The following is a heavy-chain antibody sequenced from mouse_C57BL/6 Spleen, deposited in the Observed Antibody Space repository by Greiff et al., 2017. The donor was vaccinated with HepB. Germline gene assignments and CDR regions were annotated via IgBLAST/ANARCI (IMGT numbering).Heavy chain of an antibody. CDR2: IDPSDSYT. V-gene: IGHV1-59*01. J-gene: IGHJ1*03. D-gene: IGHD1-1*01. CDR3: ARDYGSSPWYFDV. Sequence: VQLQQPGAELVRPGTSVKLSCKASGYTFTSYWMHWVKQRPGQGLEWIGVIDPSDSYTNYNQKFKGKATLTVDTSSSTAYMQLSSLTSEDSAVYYCARDYGSSPWYFDVWGTGTTVTVSS. CDR1: GYTFTSYW.